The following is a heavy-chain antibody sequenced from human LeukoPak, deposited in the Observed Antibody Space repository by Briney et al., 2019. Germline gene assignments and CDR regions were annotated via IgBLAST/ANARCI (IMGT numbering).Heavy chain of an antibody. D-gene: IGHD5/OR15-5a*01. CDR2: INPNSGGT. J-gene: IGHJ4*02. Sequence: GASVTVSCKATGYTFTGYYMNWVRQATGQGLEWMGWINPNSGGTNYAQKFQAWVIMTRDKYIRTASMDLSSRTSDAPPRRYCARVSTGYFPFYFDCWGRETLVSVCS. V-gene: IGHV1-2*04. CDR1: GYTFTGYY. CDR3: ARVSTGYFPFYFDC.